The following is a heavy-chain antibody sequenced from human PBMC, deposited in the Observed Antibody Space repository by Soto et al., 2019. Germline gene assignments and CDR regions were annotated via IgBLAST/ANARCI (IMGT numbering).Heavy chain of an antibody. CDR1: VFTFSDYY. J-gene: IGHJ6*02. CDR3: ARGSGLSDIYGMDV. Sequence: GALRLSCAASVFTFSDYYMSWIRQAPGKGLEWVSYISSSSSYTNYADSVKGRFTISRDNAKNSLYLQMNSLRAEDTAVYYCARGSGLSDIYGMDVWGQGTTVTVSS. V-gene: IGHV3-11*06. CDR2: ISSSSSYT. D-gene: IGHD2-15*01.